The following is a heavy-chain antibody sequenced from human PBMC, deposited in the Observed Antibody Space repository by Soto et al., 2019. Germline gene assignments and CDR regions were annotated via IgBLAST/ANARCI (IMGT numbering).Heavy chain of an antibody. J-gene: IGHJ6*03. CDR3: ARLGGEQWLVLHYYMDV. CDR1: GYTFTGYY. CDR2: INPNNGNT. D-gene: IGHD6-19*01. V-gene: IGHV1-18*04. Sequence: GASVKVSCKASGYTFTGYYIHWVRQAPGQGLEWMGWINPNNGNTNYAQKLQGRVTMTTDTSTSTAYMELRSLRSDDTAVYYCARLGGEQWLVLHYYMDVWGKGTTVTVSS.